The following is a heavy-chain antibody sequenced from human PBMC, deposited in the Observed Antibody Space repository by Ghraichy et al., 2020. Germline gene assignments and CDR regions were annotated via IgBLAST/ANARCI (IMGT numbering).Heavy chain of an antibody. D-gene: IGHD3-16*01. Sequence: GESLNISCSVSGITVSSHYVTWVRRAPGKGLEWLSILYVDGSTHYADSVKGRFTISRDTSMNTVNLQLTSLRADDTAVYYCARVMIGWVRGDVYFDYWGQGALGPVSS. V-gene: IGHV3-66*01. CDR3: ARVMIGWVRGDVYFDY. CDR2: LYVDGST. CDR1: GITVSSHY. J-gene: IGHJ4*02.